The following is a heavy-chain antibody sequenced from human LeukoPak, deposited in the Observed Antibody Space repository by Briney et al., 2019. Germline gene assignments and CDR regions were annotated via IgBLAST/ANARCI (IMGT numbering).Heavy chain of an antibody. D-gene: IGHD3-22*01. CDR3: ARESFYYDNSGYYYDRGYYGMDV. CDR1: GFTFSGYW. J-gene: IGHJ6*02. Sequence: QTGGSLRLSCAASGFTFSGYWMHWVRQAPGKGLVWVSRINSDGSSTSYGDSVKGRFTISRDNAKNTLYLQMNSLRAEDTAVYYCARESFYYDNSGYYYDRGYYGMDVWGQGTTVTVSS. CDR2: INSDGSST. V-gene: IGHV3-74*01.